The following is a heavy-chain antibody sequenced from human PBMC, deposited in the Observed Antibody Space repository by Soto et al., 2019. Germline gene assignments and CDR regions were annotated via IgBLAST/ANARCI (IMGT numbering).Heavy chain of an antibody. Sequence: SETLSLTCAVYGGSFSGYYWSWIRQPPGKGLEWIGEINHSGSTNYNPSLKSRVTISVDTSKNQFSLKLSSVTAADTAVYYCARDGTRDIVVVPAAKAYYYYYMDVWGKGTTVTVSS. CDR1: GGSFSGYY. CDR2: INHSGST. D-gene: IGHD2-2*01. V-gene: IGHV4-34*01. J-gene: IGHJ6*03. CDR3: ARDGTRDIVVVPAAKAYYYYYMDV.